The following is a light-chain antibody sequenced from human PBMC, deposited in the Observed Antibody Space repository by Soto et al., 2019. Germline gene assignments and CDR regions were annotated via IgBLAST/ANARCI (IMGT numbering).Light chain of an antibody. CDR1: QSISSY. V-gene: IGKV1-39*01. CDR2: AAS. Sequence: DIQMTQSPSSLSASVGDRVTITFRASQSISSYLTWYQQKPGKAPKLLIYAASSLPSGVPSRFSGSGSGTDFTLTISSLQPEDFATYYCLQDYNSPTWTFGQGTKVDIK. J-gene: IGKJ1*01. CDR3: LQDYNSPTWT.